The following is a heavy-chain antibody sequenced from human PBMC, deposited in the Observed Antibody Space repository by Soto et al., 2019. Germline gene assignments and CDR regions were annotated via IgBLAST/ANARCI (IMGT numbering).Heavy chain of an antibody. D-gene: IGHD6-6*01. CDR1: GFTFSSYA. Sequence: GGSLRLSCAASGFTFSSYAMSWVRQAPGKRLEWVSAISGSGGSTYYADSVKGRFTISRDNSKNTLYLQMNSLRAEDTAVYYCAKDWYLYSSSSRFVYWGQGTLVTVSS. V-gene: IGHV3-23*01. CDR3: AKDWYLYSSSSRFVY. CDR2: ISGSGGST. J-gene: IGHJ4*02.